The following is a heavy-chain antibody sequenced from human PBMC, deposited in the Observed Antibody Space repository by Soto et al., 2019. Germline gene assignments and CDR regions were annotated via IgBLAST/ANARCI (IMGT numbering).Heavy chain of an antibody. CDR1: GYTFTGYY. Sequence: ASVKVSCLASGYTFTGYYMHWVRQAPGQGLEWMGWINPNSGGTNYAQKFQGWVTMTRDTSISTAYMELSRLRSDDTAVYYCAMASGRSLNSFEYFQQGGQGTLCTGS. J-gene: IGHJ1*01. D-gene: IGHD1-1*01. CDR3: AMASGRSLNSFEYFQQ. CDR2: INPNSGGT. V-gene: IGHV1-2*04.